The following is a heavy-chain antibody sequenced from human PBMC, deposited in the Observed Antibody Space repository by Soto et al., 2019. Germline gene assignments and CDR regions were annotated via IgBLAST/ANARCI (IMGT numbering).Heavy chain of an antibody. V-gene: IGHV4-4*07. J-gene: IGHJ5*02. Sequence: SETLSLTCTVTGGSINTYYWSWIRQSAGKGLEWIGRVYTTGSTNYNPSLKIRVTISVNTSRNHFSLILRSVTAADTAVYYCARYFNFIFTDSGDRRWTFDPGGQGTLFTVSS. CDR1: GGSINTYY. CDR3: ARYFNFIFTDSGDRRWTFDP. D-gene: IGHD3-3*02. CDR2: VYTTGST.